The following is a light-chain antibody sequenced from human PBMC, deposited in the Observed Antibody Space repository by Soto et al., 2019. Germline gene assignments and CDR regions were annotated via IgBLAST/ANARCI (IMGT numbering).Light chain of an antibody. CDR2: EGT. J-gene: IGLJ3*02. CDR1: SSDVGTYDL. CDR3: CSYAGFSTLV. Sequence: QSALTQPASVSGSPGQSVTISCTGSSSDVGTYDLVSWYQQHPGKAPKILIYEGTKRPSGVSNRFSGSKSGNTASLTISGLQAEDEADYFCCSYAGFSTLVFGGGTKLTGL. V-gene: IGLV2-23*01.